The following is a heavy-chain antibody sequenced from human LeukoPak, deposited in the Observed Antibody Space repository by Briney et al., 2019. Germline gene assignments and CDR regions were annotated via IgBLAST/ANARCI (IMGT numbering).Heavy chain of an antibody. Sequence: GGSLKLSCAASGFPFSGSAMHWVRQASGKGLEGVGRIRSKSNSYATLYAASVKGRFTISRDDSKNTAYLQMNSLKTEDTAVDYCTRPLDYDSSGPDAFDIWGQGTMVTVSS. V-gene: IGHV3-73*01. CDR1: GFPFSGSA. J-gene: IGHJ3*02. D-gene: IGHD3-22*01. CDR3: TRPLDYDSSGPDAFDI. CDR2: IRSKSNSYAT.